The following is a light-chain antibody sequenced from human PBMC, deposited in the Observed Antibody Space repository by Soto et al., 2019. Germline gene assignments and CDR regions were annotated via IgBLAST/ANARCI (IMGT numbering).Light chain of an antibody. CDR3: SSYTSSSSYV. CDR2: EVS. CDR1: SSDVGTYKY. Sequence: QSALTQPASVSGSPGQSITISCTGTSSDVGTYKYVSWYQQLPGKAPKLMIYEVSNRPSGVSNRFSGSKSGNTASLTISGLQAEDEADYYCSSYTSSSSYVFGTGTKLTVL. J-gene: IGLJ1*01. V-gene: IGLV2-14*01.